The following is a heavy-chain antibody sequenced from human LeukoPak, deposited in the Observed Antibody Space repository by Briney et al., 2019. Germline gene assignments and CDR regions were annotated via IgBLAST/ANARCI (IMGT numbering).Heavy chain of an antibody. D-gene: IGHD3-3*01. J-gene: IGHJ5*02. CDR3: ARVGTIFGVTSRYWFDP. Sequence: GASVKVSCKASGYTFSSYYMHWVRQAPGQGLEWMGWINAGNGNTKYSQKFQGRVTITRDTSASTAYMELSSLRSEDTAVYYCARVGTIFGVTSRYWFDPWGQGTLVTVSS. V-gene: IGHV1-3*01. CDR2: INAGNGNT. CDR1: GYTFSSYY.